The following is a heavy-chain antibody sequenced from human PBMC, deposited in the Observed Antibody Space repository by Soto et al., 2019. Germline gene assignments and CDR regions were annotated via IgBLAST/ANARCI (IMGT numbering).Heavy chain of an antibody. CDR1: GFTFSSYV. J-gene: IGHJ4*02. CDR3: AQEGALGLYYFDY. D-gene: IGHD3-10*01. V-gene: IGHV3-23*01. CDR2: ISAGGSST. Sequence: EVQLLDSEGRLVQPGGSLIVACAASGFTFSSYVMSWVRQAPGKGLEWVSTISAGGSSTYYADSVKGRFTISRDNSKNTLYLQMDSLRPEDTAVYYCAQEGALGLYYFDYWGQGTLVTVSS.